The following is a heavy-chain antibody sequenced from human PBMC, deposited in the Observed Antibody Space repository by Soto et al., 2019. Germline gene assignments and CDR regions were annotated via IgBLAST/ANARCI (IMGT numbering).Heavy chain of an antibody. Sequence: PGESLKISCKGSGYSFTTYWINWVRQMPGKGLEWMGKIDLSDSYTNYSPSFQGHVTISADKSISTAYLQWGGLKASDTAMYYCARHSLAEAAYSYGYHDYSYGMDVWGQGNKVTRS. V-gene: IGHV5-10-1*01. CDR1: GYSFTTYW. CDR3: ARHSLAEAAYSYGYHDYSYGMDV. J-gene: IGHJ6*02. CDR2: IDLSDSYT. D-gene: IGHD5-18*01.